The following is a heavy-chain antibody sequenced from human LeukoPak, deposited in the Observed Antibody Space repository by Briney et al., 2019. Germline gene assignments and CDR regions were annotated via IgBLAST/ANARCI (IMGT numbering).Heavy chain of an antibody. CDR1: GGSISSYY. V-gene: IGHV4-59*12. CDR2: IYYSGST. D-gene: IGHD1-1*01. CDR3: AREGPYTNGYYRSHWFDP. Sequence: SETLSLTCTVSGGSISSYYWSWIRQPPGKGLEWIGYIYYSGSTNYNPSLKSRVTISVDTSKNQFFLRLSSVTAADTAMYYCAREGPYTNGYYRSHWFDPWGPGTRVTVSS. J-gene: IGHJ5*02.